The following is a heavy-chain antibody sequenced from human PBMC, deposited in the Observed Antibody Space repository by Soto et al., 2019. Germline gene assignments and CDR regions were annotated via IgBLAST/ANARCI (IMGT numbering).Heavy chain of an antibody. CDR3: AKSWGGEIYSYYYAMDV. CDR2: IIPLFGTT. V-gene: IGHV1-69*06. Sequence: QVQVVQSGAEVKRPGSSVNVSCKASGGYFNNRQTLNSYPISWVRQDPGQGLEWIGGIIPLFGTTNYAQRFQGRVTITADKSTSTTYLELSNVTSADTAVYYCAKSWGGEIYSYYYAMDVWGQGTTVTVSS. J-gene: IGHJ6*02. CDR1: GGYFNNRQTLNSYP. D-gene: IGHD3-16*01.